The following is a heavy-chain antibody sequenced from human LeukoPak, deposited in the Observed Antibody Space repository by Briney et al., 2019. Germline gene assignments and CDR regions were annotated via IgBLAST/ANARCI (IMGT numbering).Heavy chain of an antibody. CDR1: GFTFTVDY. V-gene: IGHV1-2*02. Sequence: ASVKVSCKASGFTFTVDYLHWGRQAPGQGLEWVGWIHPNSGATHYAQKFQGRLTMTRDTSISTVYMELTRLRSDDTAVYYCAGDMGSYRGYDYDCWGQGTLVTAS. J-gene: IGHJ4*02. D-gene: IGHD5-12*01. CDR2: IHPNSGAT. CDR3: AGDMGSYRGYDYDC.